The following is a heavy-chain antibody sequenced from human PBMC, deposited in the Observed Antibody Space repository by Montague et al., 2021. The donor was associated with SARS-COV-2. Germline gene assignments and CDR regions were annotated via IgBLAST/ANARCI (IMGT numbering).Heavy chain of an antibody. V-gene: IGHV4-31*03. D-gene: IGHD3-9*01. J-gene: IGHJ6*02. CDR3: ARGIGYFDWLLSSPLGV. Sequence: TLSLTCTVYGGSISSGGYYWSWIRQHQGKGLEWKGNNNYSGSTYHNLSLQSSVTISVDTSKNQVSLKVRSATAADTAVYYCARGIGYFDWLLSSPLGVWGQGTTGTVSS. CDR1: GGSISSGGYY. CDR2: NNYSGST.